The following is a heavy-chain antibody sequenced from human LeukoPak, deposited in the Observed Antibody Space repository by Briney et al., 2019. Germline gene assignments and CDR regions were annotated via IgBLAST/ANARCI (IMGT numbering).Heavy chain of an antibody. D-gene: IGHD2-2*01. J-gene: IGHJ5*02. CDR1: GFTLSNYD. CDR3: ARADCSSSTCYLRRSWFDP. V-gene: IGHV3-21*01. Sequence: GGSLRLFCAASGFTLSNYDMNWVRQAPGKGQEWVSSISTSSRYIYYKDSVRGRFTTSRDDAKNSLYLEMNSLRAEDTAVYYCARADCSSSTCYLRRSWFDPWGQGTLVTVSS. CDR2: ISTSSRYI.